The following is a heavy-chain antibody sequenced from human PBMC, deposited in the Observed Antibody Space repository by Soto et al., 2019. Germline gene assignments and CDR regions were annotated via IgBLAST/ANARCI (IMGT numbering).Heavy chain of an antibody. D-gene: IGHD3-3*01. V-gene: IGHV4-4*07. CDR3: ARDNLGITIFGVVTEYYYYGMDV. CDR2: IYTSGGT. Sequence: EPWSLTSTGPGRSISSYIWRCIRQPAGKGLWSILRIYTSGGTNYNPSLKSRVTTSVDPSKNQFSLKLSSVAAWDTAVYYWARDNLGITIFGVVTEYYYYGMDVWGHGTTVTASS. CDR1: GRSISSYI. J-gene: IGHJ6*02.